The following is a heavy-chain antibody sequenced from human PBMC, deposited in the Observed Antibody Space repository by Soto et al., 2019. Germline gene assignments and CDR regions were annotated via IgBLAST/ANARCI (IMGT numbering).Heavy chain of an antibody. Sequence: QVQLQESGPGLVKPSQTLSLTCTVSGVSISSGGYYWSWIRQHPGKGLEWIGYIYYIGSTYYNPSLKSRVTISVNTSKNQFSLKLSSVTAADTAVYYCARWVGATSFDYWCQGNLVTVSS. CDR1: GVSISSGGYY. V-gene: IGHV4-31*03. CDR3: ARWVGATSFDY. CDR2: IYYIGST. D-gene: IGHD1-26*01. J-gene: IGHJ4*02.